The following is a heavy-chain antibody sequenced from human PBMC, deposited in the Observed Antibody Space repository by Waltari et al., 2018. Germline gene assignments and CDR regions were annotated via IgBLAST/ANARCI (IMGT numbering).Heavy chain of an antibody. Sequence: QVQLQESGPGLVKPSETLSLTCIVSGASTRSYYWSWLRQPPGKGLEWIGSMYYSGSPNYNPSLKSRVTISVDTLKNQVSLRLSSVTAADTAVYYCARHATYYDFWSGHLGALDIWGQGTMVTVSS. CDR3: ARHATYYDFWSGHLGALDI. D-gene: IGHD3-3*01. V-gene: IGHV4-59*08. CDR1: GASTRSYY. J-gene: IGHJ3*02. CDR2: MYYSGSP.